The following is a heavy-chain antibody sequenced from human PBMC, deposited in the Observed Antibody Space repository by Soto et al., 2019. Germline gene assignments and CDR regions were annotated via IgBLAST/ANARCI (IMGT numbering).Heavy chain of an antibody. CDR3: ATLSRITDGLDA. CDR1: GYRFSSFW. J-gene: IGHJ6*02. V-gene: IGHV5-51*01. D-gene: IGHD2-15*01. CDR2: IYPGDSDT. Sequence: GESLKISCKISGYRFSSFWIAWVRQMPGGGLEWMGVIYPGDSDTTYNPSFQGQVTISADKSINTVYLQWSSLKASDTATYYCATLSRITDGLDAWGQGTTVTVSS.